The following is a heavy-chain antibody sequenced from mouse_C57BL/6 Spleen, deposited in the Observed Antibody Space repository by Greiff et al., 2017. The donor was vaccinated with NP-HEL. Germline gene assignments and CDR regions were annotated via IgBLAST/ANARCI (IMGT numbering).Heavy chain of an antibody. V-gene: IGHV1-52*01. CDR1: GYTFTSYW. Sequence: QVQLKQPGAELVRPGSSVKLSCKASGYTFTSYWMHWVKQRPIQGLEWIGNIDPSDSETHYNQKFKDKATLTVDKSSSTAYMQLSSLTSEDSAVYYCARDGYLPWFAYWGQGTLVTVSA. D-gene: IGHD2-3*01. J-gene: IGHJ3*01. CDR2: IDPSDSET. CDR3: ARDGYLPWFAY.